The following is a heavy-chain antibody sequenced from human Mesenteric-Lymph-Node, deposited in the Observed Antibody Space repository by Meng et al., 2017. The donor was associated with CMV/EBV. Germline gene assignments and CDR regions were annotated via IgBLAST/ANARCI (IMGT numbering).Heavy chain of an antibody. V-gene: IGHV3-30*02. CDR1: GFTFSSYG. J-gene: IGHJ4*02. D-gene: IGHD3-16*01. CDR2: IRYDGSNK. Sequence: GESLKISGAASGFTFSSYGMHWVRQAPGKGLEWVAFIRYDGSNKYYADSVKGRFTISRDNSKNTLYLQMNSLRAEDTAVYYCASDFLGLGDYWGQGTLVTVSS. CDR3: ASDFLGLGDY.